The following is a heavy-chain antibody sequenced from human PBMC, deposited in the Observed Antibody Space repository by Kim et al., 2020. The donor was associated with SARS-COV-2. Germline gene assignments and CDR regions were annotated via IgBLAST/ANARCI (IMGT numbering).Heavy chain of an antibody. D-gene: IGHD6-19*01. V-gene: IGHV4-31*03. J-gene: IGHJ5*02. CDR2: IYYSGST. Sequence: SETLSLTCTVSGGSISSGGYYWSWIRQHPGKGLEWIGYIYYSGSTYYNLSLKSRVTISVDTSKNQFSLKLSSVTAADTAVYYCARAPGQWLAGGDYWFDPWGQGTLVTVSS. CDR1: GGSISSGGYY. CDR3: ARAPGQWLAGGDYWFDP.